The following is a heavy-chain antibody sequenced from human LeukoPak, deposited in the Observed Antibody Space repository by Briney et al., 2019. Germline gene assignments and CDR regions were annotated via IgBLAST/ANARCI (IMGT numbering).Heavy chain of an antibody. V-gene: IGHV3-7*01. CDR3: ARSLWPEDY. CDR1: GFTFSSYT. D-gene: IGHD5-18*01. Sequence: PGGSLRLSCAASGFTFSSYTMSWVRQAPGKGLEWVANIKQDGIEKNYVDSVKGRFTISRDNAKTSLYLQMNSLRAEDTAVYYCARSLWPEDYWGQGTLVTVSS. J-gene: IGHJ4*02. CDR2: IKQDGIEK.